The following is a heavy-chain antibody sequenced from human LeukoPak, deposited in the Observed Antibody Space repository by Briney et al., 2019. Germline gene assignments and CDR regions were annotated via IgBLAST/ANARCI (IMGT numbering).Heavy chain of an antibody. CDR2: MNPNSGNT. CDR3: AKNSPYYDFWSGTYYYMDV. D-gene: IGHD3-3*01. V-gene: IGHV1-8*01. J-gene: IGHJ6*03. CDR1: GYTFTSYD. Sequence: ASVKVSCKASGYTFTSYDINWVRQATGQGLEWLGWMNPNSGNTGYAQKFQGRVTITRHTSISTAYMDLSSLRSEDTAVYYCAKNSPYYDFWSGTYYYMDVWGKGTTVTVSS.